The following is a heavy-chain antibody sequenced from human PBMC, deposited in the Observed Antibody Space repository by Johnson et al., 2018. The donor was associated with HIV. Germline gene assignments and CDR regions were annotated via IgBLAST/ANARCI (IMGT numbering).Heavy chain of an antibody. CDR1: GFTFSSYG. J-gene: IGHJ3*02. Sequence: QMQLVESGGGLVQPGGSLRLSCAASGFTFSSYGMHWVRQAPGKGLEWVAVIWYDGGDKDYADSAKGRFSISRDSSKNTLYLQMNSLRVEDTAVYYCVRGSRYTYDNDDVHLLQAFDIWGQGTVVTVSS. D-gene: IGHD3-16*01. CDR3: VRGSRYTYDNDDVHLLQAFDI. CDR2: IWYDGGDK. V-gene: IGHV3-33*08.